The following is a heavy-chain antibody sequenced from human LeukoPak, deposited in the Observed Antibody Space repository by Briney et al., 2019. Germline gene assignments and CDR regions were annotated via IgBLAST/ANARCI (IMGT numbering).Heavy chain of an antibody. Sequence: GGSLRLSCAASGFTFSSYWMHWVRQAPGKGLVWVSRINTDGSSTSYADSMKGRFTISRDNAKNTLYLQMNSLRAEDTAVYYCATGYYDILPIFQHWGQGTLVTVSS. CDR1: GFTFSSYW. CDR3: ATGYYDILPIFQH. CDR2: INTDGSST. J-gene: IGHJ1*01. D-gene: IGHD3-9*01. V-gene: IGHV3-74*01.